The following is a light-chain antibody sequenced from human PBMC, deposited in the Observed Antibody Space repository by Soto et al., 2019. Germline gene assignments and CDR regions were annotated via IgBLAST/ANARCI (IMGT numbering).Light chain of an antibody. V-gene: IGLV2-14*01. Sequence: QSALTQSASVSGSPGQSITISCTGTSSDVGGYNYVSWYQHHPGKAPKLMIYEVVNRPSGVSNRFSGSKSGITASLTISGLQAEDEADYYCTSYTSSSPLVFGTGTKVTVL. CDR3: TSYTSSSPLV. CDR1: SSDVGGYNY. J-gene: IGLJ1*01. CDR2: EVV.